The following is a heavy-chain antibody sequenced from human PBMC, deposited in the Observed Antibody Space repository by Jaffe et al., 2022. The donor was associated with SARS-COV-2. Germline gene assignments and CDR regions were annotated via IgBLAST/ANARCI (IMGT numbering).Heavy chain of an antibody. Sequence: EVQLVESGGGLVQPGRSLRLSCAASGFTFDDYAMHWVRQAPGKGLEWVSGISWNSGSIGYADSVKGRFTISRDNAKNSLYLQMNSLRAEDTALYYCAKDAKYDLANWFDPWGQGTLVSVSS. CDR2: ISWNSGSI. CDR3: AKDAKYDLANWFDP. J-gene: IGHJ5*02. CDR1: GFTFDDYA. V-gene: IGHV3-9*01. D-gene: IGHD3-3*01.